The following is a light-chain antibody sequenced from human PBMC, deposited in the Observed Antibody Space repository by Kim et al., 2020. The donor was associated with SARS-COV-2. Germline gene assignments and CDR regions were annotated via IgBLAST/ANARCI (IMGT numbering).Light chain of an antibody. Sequence: APGQTARITCGGDNIGGYRVHWYQQKPGQAPLLVIYYDTDRPSGIPERFSGSNSGTTVTLTISSVEAGDEADYYCQVWHTGGDRVVFGGGTQLTVL. CDR2: YDT. CDR1: NIGGYR. CDR3: QVWHTGGDRVV. J-gene: IGLJ2*01. V-gene: IGLV3-21*01.